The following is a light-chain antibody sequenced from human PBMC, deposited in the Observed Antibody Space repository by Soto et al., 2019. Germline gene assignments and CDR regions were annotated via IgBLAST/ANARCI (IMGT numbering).Light chain of an antibody. J-gene: IGLJ1*01. Sequence: QSVLTQPPSASGTPGRTVNISCSGSTSNIGKTFVYWYQHFPGAAPKLLIYRNTLRPSGVPDRFSAYKSGTSTSLAISGLRSEDEADHYCASWDNNLSGYVFGTGTKVTVL. V-gene: IGLV1-47*01. CDR3: ASWDNNLSGYV. CDR1: TSNIGKTF. CDR2: RNT.